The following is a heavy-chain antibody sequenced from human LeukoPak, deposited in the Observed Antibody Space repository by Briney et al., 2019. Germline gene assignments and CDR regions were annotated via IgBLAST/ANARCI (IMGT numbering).Heavy chain of an antibody. Sequence: SVKVSCKASGGTFSSYAISWVRQAPGQGLEWMGGIIPIFGTANYAQKFQGRVTITADESTSTAYMELSSLRSEDTAVYYCARAKPVVTMVRGVIIHRNWFDPWGQGTLVTVSS. J-gene: IGHJ5*02. CDR2: IIPIFGTA. D-gene: IGHD3-10*01. V-gene: IGHV1-69*13. CDR1: GGTFSSYA. CDR3: ARAKPVVTMVRGVIIHRNWFDP.